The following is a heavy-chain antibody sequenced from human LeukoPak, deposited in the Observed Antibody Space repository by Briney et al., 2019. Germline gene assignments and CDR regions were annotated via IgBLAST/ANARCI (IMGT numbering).Heavy chain of an antibody. CDR3: AKGYCSSTSCLKTD. V-gene: IGHV3-30*04. D-gene: IGHD2-2*01. J-gene: IGHJ4*02. CDR1: GFTFSSYA. Sequence: GGSLRLSCAASGFTFSSYAMHWVRQAPGKGLEWVAVISYDGINKYYADSVKGRFTISRDNSKNTLFLQMNSLRVEDTAVYYCAKGYCSSTSCLKTDWGQGTLVTISS. CDR2: ISYDGINK.